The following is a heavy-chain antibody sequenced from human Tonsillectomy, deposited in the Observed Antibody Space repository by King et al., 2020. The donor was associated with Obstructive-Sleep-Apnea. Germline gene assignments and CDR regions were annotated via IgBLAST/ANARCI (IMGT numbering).Heavy chain of an antibody. V-gene: IGHV4-31*03. D-gene: IGHD4-11*01. CDR2: ISHSGSP. CDR3: ARSTEYSNYEAY. J-gene: IGHJ4*02. Sequence: QLQESGPGLVKPSQTLSLTCTVADDSISSRAYYWGWIRQYPGKGLQGIGCISHSGSPYYNPSINSRVTISMETSRNQFFLKLSSVTAADTAVYYCARSTEYSNYEAYWGQGILVTVSS. CDR1: DDSISSRAYY.